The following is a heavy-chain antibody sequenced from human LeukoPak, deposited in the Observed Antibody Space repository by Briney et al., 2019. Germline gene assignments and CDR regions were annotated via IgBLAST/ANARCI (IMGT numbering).Heavy chain of an antibody. CDR2: LGWGGGST. CDR1: RFTYDDFD. CDR3: AKDGLESMITFGEVMSHAHWIDY. V-gene: IGHV3-43D*03. D-gene: IGHD3-16*01. J-gene: IGHJ4*02. Sequence: SGGSLSLSCAASRFTYDDFDMLWVRDAPGKGWVGGSNLGWGGGSTYYTDLVRRRFTISRDNSKISLYLQMNSLRAEDTALYYWAKDGLESMITFGEVMSHAHWIDYWGQGTLVTVSS.